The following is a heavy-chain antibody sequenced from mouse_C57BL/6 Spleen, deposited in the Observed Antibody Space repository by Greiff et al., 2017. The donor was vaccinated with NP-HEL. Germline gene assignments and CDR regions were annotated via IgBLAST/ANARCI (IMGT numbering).Heavy chain of an antibody. D-gene: IGHD2-1*01. CDR3: ATYGKKGVYAMDY. V-gene: IGHV1-69*01. J-gene: IGHJ4*01. Sequence: QVQLQQPGAELVMPGASVKLSCKASGYTFTSYWMHWVKQRPGQGLEWIGEIDPSDSYTNYNQKFKGKSTLTVDKSSSTAYMQLSSLTSEDSAVYYCATYGKKGVYAMDYWGQGTSVTVSS. CDR2: IDPSDSYT. CDR1: GYTFTSYW.